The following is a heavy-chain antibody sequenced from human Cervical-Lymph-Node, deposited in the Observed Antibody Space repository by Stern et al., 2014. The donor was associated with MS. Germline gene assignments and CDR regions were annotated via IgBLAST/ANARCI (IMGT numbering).Heavy chain of an antibody. J-gene: IGHJ4*02. D-gene: IGHD3-10*01. Sequence: QVQLVQSGDEVQKPGSSAKVSCRASGGTFSSSDISWVRQAPGQGLEWMVGIIPIIGTANYAQKYQGRVTITADESTSTAYMELSSLRSEDTAIYYCALGGFGHYFEYWGQGTLVTVSS. V-gene: IGHV1-69*01. CDR3: ALGGFGHYFEY. CDR1: GGTFSSSD. CDR2: IIPIIGTA.